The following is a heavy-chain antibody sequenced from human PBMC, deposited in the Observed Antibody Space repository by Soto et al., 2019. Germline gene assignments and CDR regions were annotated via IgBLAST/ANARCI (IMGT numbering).Heavy chain of an antibody. J-gene: IGHJ6*02. CDR1: GCTFSSYA. CDR3: ARPTSPGDSGFWYHRNYYWMDG. D-gene: IGHD6-19*01. V-gene: IGHV1-69*06. CDR2: IIPIFGTA. Sequence: ASVKVSCKASGCTFSSYAISWVRQAPGQGREWMGGIIPIFGTANYAQKFQGRVTITADKSTSTAYMELSSLRSEDTAVYYCARPTSPGDSGFWYHRNYYWMDGLGQGTTFTVSS.